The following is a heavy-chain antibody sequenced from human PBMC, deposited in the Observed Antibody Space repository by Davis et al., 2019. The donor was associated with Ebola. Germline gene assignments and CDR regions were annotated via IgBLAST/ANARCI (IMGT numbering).Heavy chain of an antibody. D-gene: IGHD6-19*01. CDR3: TTRLVNHFDY. CDR1: GFSFTTCA. J-gene: IGHJ4*02. V-gene: IGHV3-74*01. Sequence: PGGSLRLSCVASGFSFTTCATNWVRHAPGKGLMWVSRINADGTNTGYADSVKGRFTISRDDSKNTVFLHMNTLRAEDTAIYYCTTRLVNHFDYWGQGTLVTVSS. CDR2: INADGTNT.